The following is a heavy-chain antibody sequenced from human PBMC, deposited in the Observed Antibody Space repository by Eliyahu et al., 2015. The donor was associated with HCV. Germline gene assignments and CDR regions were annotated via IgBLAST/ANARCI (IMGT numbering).Heavy chain of an antibody. J-gene: IGHJ4*02. D-gene: IGHD2-21*01. Sequence: EVQLVESGXGLVQPGRSLRLSXXASGFTFDDYAMXWXRQAPGKGLEWXSGISWNSGSIGYADSVKGRFTISRDNAKNSLYLQMNSLRAEDTALYYCAKDGSIGVGYFDYWGQGTLVTVSS. V-gene: IGHV3-9*01. CDR1: GFTFDDYA. CDR2: ISWNSGSI. CDR3: AKDGSIGVGYFDY.